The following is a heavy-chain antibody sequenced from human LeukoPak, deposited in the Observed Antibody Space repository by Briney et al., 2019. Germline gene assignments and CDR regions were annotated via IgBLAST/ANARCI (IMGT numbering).Heavy chain of an antibody. Sequence: AGGSLRLSCAASGFTFSSYAMSWVRQAPGKGLEWVSAISGSGGSTYYADSVKGRFTISRDNSKNTLYLQMNSLRAEDTAVYYCAKGPRSWYAGWFDPWGQGTLVTVSS. V-gene: IGHV3-23*01. J-gene: IGHJ5*02. CDR2: ISGSGGST. CDR3: AKGPRSWYAGWFDP. D-gene: IGHD6-13*01. CDR1: GFTFSSYA.